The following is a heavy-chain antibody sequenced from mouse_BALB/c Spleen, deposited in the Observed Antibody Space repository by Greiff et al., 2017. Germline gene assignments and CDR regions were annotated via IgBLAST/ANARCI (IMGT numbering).Heavy chain of an antibody. CDR3: ARRGTPWFAY. J-gene: IGHJ3*01. CDR2: ISNGGGST. CDR1: GFTFSSYT. Sequence: EVQRVESGGGLVQPGGSLKLSCAASGFTFSSYTMSWVRQTPEKRLEWVAYISNGGGSTYYPDTVKGRFTISRDNAKNTLYLQMSSLKSEDTAMYYCARRGTPWFAYWGQGTLVTVSA. D-gene: IGHD3-3*01. V-gene: IGHV5-12-2*01.